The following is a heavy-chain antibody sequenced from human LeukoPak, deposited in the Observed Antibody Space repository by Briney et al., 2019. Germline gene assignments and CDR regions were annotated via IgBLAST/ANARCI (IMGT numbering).Heavy chain of an antibody. D-gene: IGHD3-22*01. CDR2: IYTSGST. Sequence: SETLSLTCTVSGGSISSYYWSWIRQPAGKGLEWIGRIYTSGSTNYNPSLKSRVTISVDTSKNQFSLKLSSVTAADTAVYYCARMGYYYDSSGYYEYYFDYWGQGTLVTVSS. CDR1: GGSISSYY. J-gene: IGHJ4*02. V-gene: IGHV4-4*07. CDR3: ARMGYYYDSSGYYEYYFDY.